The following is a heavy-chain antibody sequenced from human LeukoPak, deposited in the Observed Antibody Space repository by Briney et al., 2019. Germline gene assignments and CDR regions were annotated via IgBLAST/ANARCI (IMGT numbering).Heavy chain of an antibody. Sequence: GGSLRLSCAVSGFSVTNIYMSWVRQAPGKGLEWVSVFYVGGATYYADSVKGRFTISRDNSENTLYLQMKSMRAEDTAVYYCARGDGYNFFGYWGQGTLVTVSS. J-gene: IGHJ4*02. D-gene: IGHD5-24*01. CDR3: ARGDGYNFFGY. V-gene: IGHV3-53*01. CDR1: GFSVTNIY. CDR2: FYVGGAT.